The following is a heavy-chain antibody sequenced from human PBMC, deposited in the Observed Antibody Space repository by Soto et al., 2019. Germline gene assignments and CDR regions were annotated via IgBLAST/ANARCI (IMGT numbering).Heavy chain of an antibody. CDR2: IWYDGSNK. CDR3: ARGLHYYHSSGYYYYFDY. Sequence: PGGSLRLSCAASGFTFSSYGMHWVRQAPGKGLEWVAVIWYDGSNKYYADSVKGRFTISRDNSKNTLYLQMNSLRAEDTAVYYCARGLHYYHSSGYYYYFDYWGQGTLVTVSS. J-gene: IGHJ4*02. D-gene: IGHD3-22*01. V-gene: IGHV3-33*01. CDR1: GFTFSSYG.